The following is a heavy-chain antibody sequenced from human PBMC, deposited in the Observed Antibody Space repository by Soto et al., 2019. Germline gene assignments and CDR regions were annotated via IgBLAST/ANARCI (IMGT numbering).Heavy chain of an antibody. V-gene: IGHV4-4*02. Sequence: QVQLQESGPGLVKPSGTLSLTCAVSSGSISSSNWWSWVRQPPGKGLEWIGEIYHSGSTNYNPSLKSRVTMTVDKSKNQFSLQLSSVTAADTAVYYCASSLAYNWFDPWGQGTLVTVSS. D-gene: IGHD6-6*01. CDR3: ASSLAYNWFDP. J-gene: IGHJ5*02. CDR1: SGSISSSNW. CDR2: IYHSGST.